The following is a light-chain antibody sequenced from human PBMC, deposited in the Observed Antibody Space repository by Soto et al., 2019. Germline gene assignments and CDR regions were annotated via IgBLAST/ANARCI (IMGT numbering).Light chain of an antibody. CDR2: EVS. V-gene: IGLV2-8*01. J-gene: IGLJ2*01. CDR1: SSDVAAYNY. Sequence: QSALTQPPSASGSPGQSVTISCIGTSSDVAAYNYVSWYQQFPGKAPKLMIYEVSKRPSGVPDRFSGSKSGNTASLTVSGLQAEDEGDYYCSSYAGSNNLVFGGGTQLTVL. CDR3: SSYAGSNNLV.